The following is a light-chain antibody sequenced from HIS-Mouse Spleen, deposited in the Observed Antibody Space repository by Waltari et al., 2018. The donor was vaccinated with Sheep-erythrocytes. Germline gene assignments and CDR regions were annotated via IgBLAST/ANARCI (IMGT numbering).Light chain of an antibody. J-gene: IGKJ5*01. CDR3: QQSYSTPQFT. V-gene: IGKV1-39*01. Sequence: DIQMTQSPSSLSASVGDRVTITCRASQSISSYLNWYQQKQGKAPKLLIYAASRLQSGVPSRFSGSGSGTDFTLTISSLQPEDFATYYCQQSYSTPQFTFGPGTRLEIK. CDR2: AAS. CDR1: QSISSY.